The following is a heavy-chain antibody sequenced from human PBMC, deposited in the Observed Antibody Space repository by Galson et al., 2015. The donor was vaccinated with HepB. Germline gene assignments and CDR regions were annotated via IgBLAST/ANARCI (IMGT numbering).Heavy chain of an antibody. V-gene: IGHV1-24*01. CDR3: ATDIILGATSSPA. CDR1: GYTLTELS. J-gene: IGHJ4*02. Sequence: SVKVSCKVSGYTLTELSMHWVRQAPGKGLEWMGGFDPGDGETIYAQKFQGRVTMTEDTSTDTAYMELSSLRSEDTAVYYCATDIILGATSSPAWGQGTLVTVSS. D-gene: IGHD1-26*01. CDR2: FDPGDGET.